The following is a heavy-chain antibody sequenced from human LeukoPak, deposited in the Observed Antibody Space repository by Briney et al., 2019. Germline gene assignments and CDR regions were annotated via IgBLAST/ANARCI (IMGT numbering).Heavy chain of an antibody. J-gene: IGHJ4*02. Sequence: SETLSLTCAVYGGSFSGYYWSWIRQPPGQGLEWIGEINHSGSTNYNPSLKSRVTISVDTSKNQFSLKLSSVTAADTAVYYCARKAVDTAMAFDYWGQGTLVTVSS. V-gene: IGHV4-34*01. CDR1: GGSFSGYY. CDR2: INHSGST. D-gene: IGHD5-18*01. CDR3: ARKAVDTAMAFDY.